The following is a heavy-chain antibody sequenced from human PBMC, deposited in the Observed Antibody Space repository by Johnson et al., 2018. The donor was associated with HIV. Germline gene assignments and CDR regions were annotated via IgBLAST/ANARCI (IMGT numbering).Heavy chain of an antibody. D-gene: IGHD6-6*01. J-gene: IGHJ3*02. CDR2: MSFDETNS. Sequence: QVQLVESGGGVVQPGRSLRLSCVASGFSFSSFAMHWVRQAPGKGLQWVAVMSFDETNSYDSDSVDVKGRFTISRDNSKNTLYLQMDSLRGEDTAVYYCARASVSSPRYSSSSDDAFDIWGQGTMVTVSS. CDR1: GFSFSSFA. V-gene: IGHV3-30-3*01. CDR3: ARASVSSPRYSSSSDDAFDI.